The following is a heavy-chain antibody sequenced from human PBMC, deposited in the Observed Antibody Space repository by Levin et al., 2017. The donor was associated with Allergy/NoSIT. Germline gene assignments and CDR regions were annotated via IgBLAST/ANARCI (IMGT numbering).Heavy chain of an antibody. CDR3: AKDKSPASYWYFDL. Sequence: LSLTCAASGFTFDNYAIHWVRQAPGKGLEWVSSISWNGDFIGYADSVKGRFTMSRDNARNSVYLQMNSLTIEDTAFYYCAKDKSPASYWYFDLWGRGSLVTLSS. V-gene: IGHV3-9*01. CDR2: ISWNGDFI. D-gene: IGHD2-15*01. J-gene: IGHJ2*01. CDR1: GFTFDNYA.